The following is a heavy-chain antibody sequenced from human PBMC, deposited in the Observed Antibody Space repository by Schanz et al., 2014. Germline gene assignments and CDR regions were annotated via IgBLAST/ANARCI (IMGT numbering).Heavy chain of an antibody. Sequence: QVQLVQSGAEVKKPGSSVTVSCKASGGTFSSYAFSWVRQAPGQGLEWMGKIIPILGMENYAQKFQGRVTITADISTSTAYMDLSSLRSDDTAVYYCAREDYLDSSGYSCGYWGQGTLVTVSS. CDR1: GGTFSSYA. CDR2: IIPILGME. V-gene: IGHV1-69*04. J-gene: IGHJ4*02. CDR3: AREDYLDSSGYSCGY. D-gene: IGHD3-22*01.